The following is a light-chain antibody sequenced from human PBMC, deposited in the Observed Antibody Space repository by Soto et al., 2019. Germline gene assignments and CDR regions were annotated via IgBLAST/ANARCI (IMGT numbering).Light chain of an antibody. V-gene: IGLV2-14*01. J-gene: IGLJ2*01. CDR1: SSDVGGYKY. CDR3: SSYTRSSTRV. CDR2: DVS. Sequence: QSALTQPASVSGSPGQSITISCTGTSSDVGGYKYVSWYQQHPGKAPKLMIYDVSNRPSGVSNRFSGSKSGNTASLTISGLQAEDEADYYCSSYTRSSTRVFGGGTKLTVL.